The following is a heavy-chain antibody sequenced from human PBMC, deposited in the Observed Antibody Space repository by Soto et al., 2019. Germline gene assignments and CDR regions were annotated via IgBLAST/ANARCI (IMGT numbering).Heavy chain of an antibody. J-gene: IGHJ6*02. CDR3: ARDVTAAGGSGMDV. Sequence: QVQLVQSGAEVKKPGSSVKVSCKASGDTFSSYAISWVRQAPGQGLEWMGGIIPIFGTANYAQKFQGRVTITADESTSTAYMELSSLRSEDTAVYYCARDVTAAGGSGMDVWGQGTTVTVSS. V-gene: IGHV1-69*01. CDR1: GDTFSSYA. D-gene: IGHD6-13*01. CDR2: IIPIFGTA.